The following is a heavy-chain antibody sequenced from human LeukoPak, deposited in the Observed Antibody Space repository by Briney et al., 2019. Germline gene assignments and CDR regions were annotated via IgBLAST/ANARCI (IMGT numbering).Heavy chain of an antibody. CDR3: ARENGGNFYFDY. J-gene: IGHJ4*02. V-gene: IGHV3-30*02. D-gene: IGHD4-23*01. CDR2: IRYDGSNK. CDR1: GFTFSSYG. Sequence: TGGSLRLSCAASGFTFSSYGMHWVRQAPGKGLEWVAFIRYDGSNKYYADSVKGRFTISRDNAKNSLYLQMNSLRAEDTAVYYCARENGGNFYFDYWGQGTLVTVSS.